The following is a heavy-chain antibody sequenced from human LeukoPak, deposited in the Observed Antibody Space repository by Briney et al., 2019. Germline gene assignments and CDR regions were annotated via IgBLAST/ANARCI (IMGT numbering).Heavy chain of an antibody. CDR3: AKVKWDYGDYKGVAGDAFDI. V-gene: IGHV3-30*18. Sequence: PGGSLRLSCAASGFTFSSYAMHWVRQAPGKGLEWVAVISYDGRNTYYADSVKGRFTISRDNSKNTLYLQMNSLRAEDTAVYYCAKVKWDYGDYKGVAGDAFDIWGQGTMVTVSS. CDR2: ISYDGRNT. CDR1: GFTFSSYA. J-gene: IGHJ3*02. D-gene: IGHD4-17*01.